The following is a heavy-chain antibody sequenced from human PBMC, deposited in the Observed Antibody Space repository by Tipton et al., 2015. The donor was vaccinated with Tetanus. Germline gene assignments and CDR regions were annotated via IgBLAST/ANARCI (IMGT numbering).Heavy chain of an antibody. V-gene: IGHV3-23*01. D-gene: IGHD3-16*01. CDR1: GFTFSSYA. J-gene: IGHJ4*02. CDR2: LSGSGDST. Sequence: PLRLSCAASGFTFSSYAVSWVRQAPGKGLEWVSSLSGSGDSTYYVDSVRGRFTISRDNSKNTLYLQMNSLRAEDSAVYYCARRQVEGGAHFDHWGQGTLVTVSS. CDR3: ARRQVEGGAHFDH.